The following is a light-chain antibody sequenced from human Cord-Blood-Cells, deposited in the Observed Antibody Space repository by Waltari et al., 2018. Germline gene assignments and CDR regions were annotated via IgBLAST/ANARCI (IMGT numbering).Light chain of an antibody. J-gene: IGLJ1*01. V-gene: IGLV2-14*03. CDR1: SRDVGGYNY. Sequence: QSALPQPASVSGSPGQSITLSCTGTSRDVGGYNYVSRYQQHPGKAPKLMIYDVSNRPSGVSNRFSGSKSGNTASLTISGLQAEDEADYYCSSYTSSSTNYVFGTGTKVTVL. CDR2: DVS. CDR3: SSYTSSSTNYV.